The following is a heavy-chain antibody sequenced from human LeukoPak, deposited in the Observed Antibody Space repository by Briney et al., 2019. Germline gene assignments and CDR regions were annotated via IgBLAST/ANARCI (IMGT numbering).Heavy chain of an antibody. Sequence: ASVKVSCKASGYTFTSYDINWVRQATGQGLEWMGWMNPNSGNTGYAQKFQGRVTMTRNTSISTAYMELSSLRSEDPAMYYCARTCSGGSCYPLGSLDYWGQGTLVTVSS. V-gene: IGHV1-8*01. J-gene: IGHJ4*02. CDR3: ARTCSGGSCYPLGSLDY. D-gene: IGHD2-15*01. CDR2: MNPNSGNT. CDR1: GYTFTSYD.